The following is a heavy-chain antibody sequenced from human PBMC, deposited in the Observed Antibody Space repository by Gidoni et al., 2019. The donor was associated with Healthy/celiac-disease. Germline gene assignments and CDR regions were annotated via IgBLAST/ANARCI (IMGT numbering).Heavy chain of an antibody. V-gene: IGHV3-21*01. CDR2: ISSSSSYI. D-gene: IGHD3-16*01. Sequence: EVQLVESGGGLVKPGGSLRLSCAASGFTFSSYSMNWVRQAPGKGLEWVSSISSSSSYIYYADSVKGRFTISRDNAKNSLYLQMNSLRAEDTAVYYCARDRPLRYYFDYWGQGTLVTVSS. J-gene: IGHJ4*02. CDR1: GFTFSSYS. CDR3: ARDRPLRYYFDY.